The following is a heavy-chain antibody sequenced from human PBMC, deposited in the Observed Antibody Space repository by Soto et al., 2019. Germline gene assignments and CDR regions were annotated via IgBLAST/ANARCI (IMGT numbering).Heavy chain of an antibody. CDR1: GGSISSYY. D-gene: IGHD4-17*01. Sequence: SETLSLTCTVSGGSISSYYWSWIRQPPGKGLEWIGYIYYSGSTSYNPSLKSRVTISVDTSKNQFSLKLSSVTAADTAVYYCARDSLDYGNYVYYFDYWGQGTLVTVSS. CDR2: IYYSGST. CDR3: ARDSLDYGNYVYYFDY. J-gene: IGHJ4*02. V-gene: IGHV4-59*01.